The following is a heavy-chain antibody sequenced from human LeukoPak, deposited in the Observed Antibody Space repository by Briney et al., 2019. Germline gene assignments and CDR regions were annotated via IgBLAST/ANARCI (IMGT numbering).Heavy chain of an antibody. D-gene: IGHD2-21*02. CDR3: TRMTAGHDY. V-gene: IGHV4-34*01. Sequence: PSETLSLTCAVSGVSFNDYYWSWVRQTPGKGLEWIGEINHSGYTNDSPSLKSRVTLSIDTSKKQFSLNLRSVTVADTGIYYCTRMTAGHDYWGQGTLVTVSS. CDR1: GVSFNDYY. CDR2: INHSGYT. J-gene: IGHJ4*02.